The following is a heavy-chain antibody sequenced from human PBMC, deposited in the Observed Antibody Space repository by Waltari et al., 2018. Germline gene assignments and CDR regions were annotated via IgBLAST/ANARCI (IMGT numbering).Heavy chain of an antibody. CDR3: ARVPYSSSSWYSSSWYYFDY. V-gene: IGHV4-61*02. CDR2: IYTSGST. J-gene: IGHJ4*02. Sequence: QVQLQESGPGLVKPSQTLSLTCTVSGGSISSGSYDWSWIRQPAGKGLEWIGRIYTSGSTNYNPSLKSRVTISVDTSKNQFSLKLSSVTAADTAVYYCARVPYSSSSWYSSSWYYFDYWGQGTLVTVSS. CDR1: GGSISSGSYD. D-gene: IGHD6-13*01.